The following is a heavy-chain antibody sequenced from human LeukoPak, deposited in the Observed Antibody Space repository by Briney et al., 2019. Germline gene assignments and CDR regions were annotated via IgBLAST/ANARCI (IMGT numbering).Heavy chain of an antibody. CDR1: GFTFSNYA. CDR2: VSYDGNLQ. Sequence: GGSLRLSCAASGFTFSNYAMHWVRQAPGKGLEWVAAVSYDGNLQHYADAVKGRFTVSRDNSKNTVFLQINSLRTDDSAVYWCVKVYPTVTTSSVLGSWGQGTLVTVSS. D-gene: IGHD4-17*01. V-gene: IGHV3-30*04. CDR3: VKVYPTVTTSSVLGS. J-gene: IGHJ4*02.